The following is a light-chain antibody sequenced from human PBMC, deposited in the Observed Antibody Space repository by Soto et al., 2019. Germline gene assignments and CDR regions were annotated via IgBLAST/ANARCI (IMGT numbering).Light chain of an antibody. CDR2: DAF. V-gene: IGKV3-11*01. CDR1: QSVSSY. J-gene: IGKJ1*01. CDR3: QHRRNWPWT. Sequence: EIVLTQSPATLSLSPGERATLSCRASQSVSSYLAWYQQKPGQAPRLLIYDAFNRATGIPARFSGSGSGTDFTLTISSLEPEDFVVYYCQHRRNWPWTFGQGTKV.